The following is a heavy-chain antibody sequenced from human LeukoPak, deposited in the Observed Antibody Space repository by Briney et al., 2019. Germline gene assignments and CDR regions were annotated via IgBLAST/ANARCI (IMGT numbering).Heavy chain of an antibody. D-gene: IGHD6-19*01. CDR3: ARDSKGSSGWSDFDY. CDR1: KFTFSSYA. J-gene: IGHJ4*02. V-gene: IGHV3-30*04. Sequence: PGGSLRLSCAASKFTFSSYAMHWVRQAPGKGLEWVAVISYDGSNKYYADSVKGRFTISRDNSKNTLYLQMNSLRAEDTAVYYCARDSKGSSGWSDFDYWGQGTLVTVSS. CDR2: ISYDGSNK.